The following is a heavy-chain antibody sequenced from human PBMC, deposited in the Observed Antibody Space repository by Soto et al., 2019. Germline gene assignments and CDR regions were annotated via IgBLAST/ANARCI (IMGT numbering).Heavy chain of an antibody. V-gene: IGHV3-23*01. D-gene: IGHD3-3*01. CDR2: ISGSGGST. Sequence: GGSLRLSCAASGFTFSSYAMSWVRQAPGKGLEWVSAISGSGGSTYYADSVKGRFTISRDNSKNTLYLQMNSLRAEDTAVYYCAKLPDFWSGYYTSPYGMDVWGQGTTVTVS. CDR1: GFTFSSYA. CDR3: AKLPDFWSGYYTSPYGMDV. J-gene: IGHJ6*02.